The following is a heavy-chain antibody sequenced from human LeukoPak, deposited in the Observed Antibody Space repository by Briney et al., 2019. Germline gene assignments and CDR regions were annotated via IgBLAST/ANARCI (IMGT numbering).Heavy chain of an antibody. CDR3: ARDPVTTRFDP. V-gene: IGHV1-69*04. J-gene: IGHJ5*02. D-gene: IGHD4-17*01. Sequence: GASVKVSCKASGGTFSSYAISWVRQAPGQGLEWMGRIIPIFGIANYAQEFQGRVTITADKSTSTAYMELSSLRSEDTAVYYCARDPVTTRFDPWGQGTLVTVSS. CDR2: IIPIFGIA. CDR1: GGTFSSYA.